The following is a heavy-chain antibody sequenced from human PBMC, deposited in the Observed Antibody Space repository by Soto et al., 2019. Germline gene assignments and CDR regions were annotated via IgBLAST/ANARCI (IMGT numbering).Heavy chain of an antibody. CDR1: GFTFSSYA. Sequence: GGSLRLSCSASGFTFSSYAMHWVRQAPGKGLGYVSGVRGNGDPPFYADSVKGRFTISRDNSKNTLYLQMSSLSADDTAVYYCVKSRGGNNFDFFDWGQGALVTVSS. CDR3: VKSRGGNNFDFFD. V-gene: IGHV3-64D*06. D-gene: IGHD5-12*01. CDR2: VRGNGDPP. J-gene: IGHJ4*02.